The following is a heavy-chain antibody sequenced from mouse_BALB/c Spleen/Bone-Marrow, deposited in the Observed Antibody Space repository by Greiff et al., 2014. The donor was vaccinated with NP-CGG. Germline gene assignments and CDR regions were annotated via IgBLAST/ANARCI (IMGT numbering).Heavy chain of an antibody. CDR1: GYTFTSYD. CDR2: IYPGDGST. CDR3: ARSGDSSGYGFAY. D-gene: IGHD3-2*01. J-gene: IGHJ3*01. V-gene: IGHV1S56*01. Sequence: VQGVESGPELVKPGALVKISCKASGYTFTSYDINWVKQRPGQGLEWIGWIYPGDGSTKFNEEFKGKATLTADKSSSTAYMQLSSLTSENSAVYFCARSGDSSGYGFAYWGQGTLVTVSA.